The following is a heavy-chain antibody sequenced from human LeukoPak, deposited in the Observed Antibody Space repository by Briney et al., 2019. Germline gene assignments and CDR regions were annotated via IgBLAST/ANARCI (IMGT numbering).Heavy chain of an antibody. CDR3: AREPVVGAPFDY. Sequence: SETLSLTCTVSGGSISSYYWSWIRQPAGKGPEWIGRIYTSGSTNYNPSLKSRVTMSVDTSKNQFSLKLRSVTAADTAVYYCAREPVVGAPFDYWGQGTLATVSS. CDR1: GGSISSYY. V-gene: IGHV4-4*07. D-gene: IGHD1-26*01. CDR2: IYTSGST. J-gene: IGHJ4*02.